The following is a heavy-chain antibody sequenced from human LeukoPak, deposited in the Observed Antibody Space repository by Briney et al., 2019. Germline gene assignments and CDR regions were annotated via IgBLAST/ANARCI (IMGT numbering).Heavy chain of an antibody. V-gene: IGHV4-61*02. D-gene: IGHD3-22*01. Sequence: SETLSLTCTVSGGSISSGSYYWSWIRQPAGKGLEWTGRIYTSGSTNYNPSLKSRVTISVDTSKNQFSLKLSSVTAADTAVYYCARETETESSGYDYWYFDLWGRGTLVTVSS. CDR2: IYTSGST. CDR3: ARETETESSGYDYWYFDL. CDR1: GGSISSGSYY. J-gene: IGHJ2*01.